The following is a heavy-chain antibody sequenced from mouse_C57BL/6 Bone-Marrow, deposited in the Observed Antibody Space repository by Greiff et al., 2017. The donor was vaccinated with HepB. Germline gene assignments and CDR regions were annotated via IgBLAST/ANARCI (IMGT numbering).Heavy chain of an antibody. CDR1: GYSITSDY. CDR2: ISYSGST. J-gene: IGHJ4*01. Sequence: EVKLMESGPGLAKPSQTLSLTCSVTGYSITSDYWNWIRKFPGNKLEYMGYISYSGSTYYNPSLKSRISITRDTSKNQYYLQVNSVTTEDTATYYCARSAYGYNYAMDYWGQGTSVTVSS. CDR3: ARSAYGYNYAMDY. V-gene: IGHV3-8*01. D-gene: IGHD2-2*01.